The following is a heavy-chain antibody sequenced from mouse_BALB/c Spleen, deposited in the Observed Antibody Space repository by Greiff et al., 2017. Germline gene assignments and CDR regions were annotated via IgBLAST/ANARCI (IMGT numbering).Heavy chain of an antibody. CDR3: ARDSLESPLAY. Sequence: QVQLKESGPGLVAPSQSLSITCTVSGFSLTSYGVHWVRQPPGKGLEWLGVIWAGGSTNYNSALMSRLSISKDNSKSQVFLKMNSLQTDDTAMYYCARDSLESPLAYWGQGTLVTVSA. D-gene: IGHD6-5*01. CDR2: IWAGGST. CDR1: GFSLTSYG. J-gene: IGHJ3*01. V-gene: IGHV2-9*02.